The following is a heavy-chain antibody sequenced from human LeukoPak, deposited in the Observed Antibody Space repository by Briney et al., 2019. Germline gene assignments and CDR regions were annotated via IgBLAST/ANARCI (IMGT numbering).Heavy chain of an antibody. Sequence: PSETLSLTCTVSGGSISSYYWSWIRQPPGKGLEWIGYIYYSGNTNYNPSLKSRVTISVDTSKNQFSLKLSSVTAADTAVYYCARGDYYGSEFDYWGQGTLVTVSS. CDR3: ARGDYYGSEFDY. D-gene: IGHD3-10*01. CDR1: GGSISSYY. J-gene: IGHJ4*02. CDR2: IYYSGNT. V-gene: IGHV4-59*01.